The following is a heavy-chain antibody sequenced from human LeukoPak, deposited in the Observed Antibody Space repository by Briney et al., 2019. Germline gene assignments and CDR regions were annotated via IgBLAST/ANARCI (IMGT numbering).Heavy chain of an antibody. J-gene: IGHJ6*02. V-gene: IGHV3-11*01. CDR2: ISRSGDSL. Sequence: TGGSLRLSCAASGFTFSDYYMTWIRQAPGKGLEWISFISRSGDSLYYADSVEGRFTISRDNAQDSVYLEMNSLRAEDTAVYYCAREVVIVPDYYYYGLDVWGQGTTVTVSS. D-gene: IGHD2/OR15-2a*01. CDR1: GFTFSDYY. CDR3: AREVVIVPDYYYYGLDV.